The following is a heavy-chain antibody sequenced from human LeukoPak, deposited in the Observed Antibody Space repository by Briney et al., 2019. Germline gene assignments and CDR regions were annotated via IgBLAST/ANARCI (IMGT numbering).Heavy chain of an antibody. CDR1: GFTFNSYS. V-gene: IGHV3-30-3*01. D-gene: IGHD6-19*01. CDR3: AKGIAVAGTGGGDY. Sequence: PGGSLRLSCAASGFTFNSYSMHWVRQAPGKGLEWVTAISDDETYKFYADSVKGRFTISRDNSKNTLYLQMNSLRVEDTAVYYCAKGIAVAGTGGGDYWGQGTLVTVSS. CDR2: ISDDETYK. J-gene: IGHJ4*02.